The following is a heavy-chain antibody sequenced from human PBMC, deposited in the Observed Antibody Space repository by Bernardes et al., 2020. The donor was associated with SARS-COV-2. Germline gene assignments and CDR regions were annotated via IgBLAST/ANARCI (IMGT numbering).Heavy chain of an antibody. CDR3: ARHISGHGDIYYMDF. Sequence: GESLKISCKGSGYSFTSYWITWVRQMPGKGLEWMGRIDPSDSYTNYSPSFQGHVTFSVDESISTAYLQWSSLKASDNALYYCARHISGHGDIYYMDFWGKGTTVTVSS. D-gene: IGHD4-17*01. J-gene: IGHJ6*03. V-gene: IGHV5-10-1*01. CDR1: GYSFTSYW. CDR2: IDPSDSYT.